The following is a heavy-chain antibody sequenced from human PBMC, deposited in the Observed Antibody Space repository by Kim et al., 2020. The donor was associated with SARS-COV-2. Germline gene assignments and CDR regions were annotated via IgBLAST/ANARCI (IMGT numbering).Heavy chain of an antibody. CDR3: ARVNSLDYYDSSGSTPYFDY. J-gene: IGHJ4*02. Sequence: SETLSLTCTVSGYSISSGYYWGWIRQPPGKGLEWIGSIYHSGSTYYNPSLKSRVTISVDTSKNQFSLKLSSVTAADTAVYYCARVNSLDYYDSSGSTPYFDYWGQGTLVTVSS. CDR2: IYHSGST. CDR1: GYSISSGYY. V-gene: IGHV4-38-2*02. D-gene: IGHD3-22*01.